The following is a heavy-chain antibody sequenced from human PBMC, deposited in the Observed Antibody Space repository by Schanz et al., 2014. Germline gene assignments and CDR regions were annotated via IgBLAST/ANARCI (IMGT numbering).Heavy chain of an antibody. J-gene: IGHJ6*03. CDR1: GGSFSGYY. CDR2: SNHGGRI. D-gene: IGHD4-17*01. V-gene: IGHV4-34*01. Sequence: QVQLQQWGAGLLKPSETLSLTCAVYGGSFSGYYWSWIRQPPGKGLEWIAESNHGGRINYNPSLNSNVTISEATSKHHFALKLSSVTAADTAVYYCARGNNVDYGDAFFSDYYCYMDVWGKGTTVTVSS. CDR3: ARGNNVDYGDAFFSDYYCYMDV.